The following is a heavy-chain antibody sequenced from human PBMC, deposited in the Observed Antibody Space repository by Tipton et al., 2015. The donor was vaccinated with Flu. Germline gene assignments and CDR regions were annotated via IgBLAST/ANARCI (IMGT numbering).Heavy chain of an antibody. D-gene: IGHD1-26*01. V-gene: IGHV3-30*18. CDR3: AKALGASAPLFDY. Sequence: QLVQSGGGVVQPGKSLRLSCAASGFTFSAYGMHWVRQTPGKGLEWVAVISSDGSDKYYVDSVKGRFTISRDNSGNTVHLQMNSLRAEDTAVYYCAKALGASAPLFDYWGQGILVTVSS. CDR2: ISSDGSDK. CDR1: GFTFSAYG. J-gene: IGHJ4*02.